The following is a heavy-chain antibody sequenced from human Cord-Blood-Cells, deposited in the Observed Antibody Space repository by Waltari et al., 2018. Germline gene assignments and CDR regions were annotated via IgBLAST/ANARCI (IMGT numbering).Heavy chain of an antibody. CDR2: IYHSGST. CDR1: GYSISSGYY. J-gene: IGHJ4*02. D-gene: IGHD3-22*01. V-gene: IGHV4-38-2*01. CDR3: ARGGYYDSSGYYDY. Sequence: QVQLQESGPGLVKPSETLSLTCAVSGYSISSGYYWGWIRQPPGKGLEWIGSIYHSGSTCYNPSLRGRVTIAVDTSKNQFSLKLSSVTAADTAVYYCARGGYYDSSGYYDYWGQGTLVTVSS.